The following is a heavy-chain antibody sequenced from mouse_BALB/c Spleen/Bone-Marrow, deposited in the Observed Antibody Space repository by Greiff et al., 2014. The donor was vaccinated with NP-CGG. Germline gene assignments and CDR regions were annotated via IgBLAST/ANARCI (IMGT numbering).Heavy chain of an antibody. D-gene: IGHD5-1*01. Sequence: EVMLVESGGGLVQPGGSLRLSCTTSGFTFTDYFMTWVRQPPGKALEWLGFIRNKANGYTTEYNPYVKGRFTISRDTSQGILYLQMNTLRAEDSAIYFRARDYSGYFDFWGQGTTLTVSS. CDR3: ARDYSGYFDF. CDR1: GFTFTDYF. J-gene: IGHJ2*01. V-gene: IGHV7-3*02. CDR2: IRNKANGYTT.